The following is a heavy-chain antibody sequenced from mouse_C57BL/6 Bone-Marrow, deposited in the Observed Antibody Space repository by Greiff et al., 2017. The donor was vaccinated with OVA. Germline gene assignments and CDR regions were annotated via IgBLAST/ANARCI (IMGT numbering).Heavy chain of an antibody. V-gene: IGHV5-16*01. D-gene: IGHD2-1*01. Sequence: EVKLMESEGGLVQPGSSMKLSCTASGFTFSDYYMAWVRQVPEKGLEWVANINYDGSSTYYLDSLKSRFIISRDNAKNILYLQMSSLKSEDTATYYCARAFYYGNFYYAMDYWGQGTSVTVSS. CDR2: INYDGSST. CDR1: GFTFSDYY. J-gene: IGHJ4*01. CDR3: ARAFYYGNFYYAMDY.